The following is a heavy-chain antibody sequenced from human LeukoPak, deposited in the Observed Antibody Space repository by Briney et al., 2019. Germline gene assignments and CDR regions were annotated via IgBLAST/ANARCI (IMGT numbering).Heavy chain of an antibody. CDR3: ARALNLLDPVTLDY. J-gene: IGHJ4*02. Sequence: GGSLRLSCAASGFTFRSSWMTWVRQAPGKGLEWVANIKRDGSEKYYVDSVKGRFTISRDNAKNSLYLQMNSLRAEDTAVYYCARALNLLDPVTLDYWGQGTLVTVSS. D-gene: IGHD1-1*01. CDR1: GFTFRSSW. V-gene: IGHV3-7*01. CDR2: IKRDGSEK.